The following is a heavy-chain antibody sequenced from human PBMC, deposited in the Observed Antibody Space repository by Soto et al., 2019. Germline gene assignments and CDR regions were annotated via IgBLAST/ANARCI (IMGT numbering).Heavy chain of an antibody. CDR1: GVTTRGYY. CDR3: ASGTLSTIAAPES. Sequence: PSETLSLTCNVSGVTTRGYYWHWIRQPPGETLEWIGSFYYTGGANYNPSLKIRVTISGDTSKNHFSLKFNSLTAADTAVYYCASGTLSTIAAPESWVQGTMVAFSS. J-gene: IGHJ5*02. D-gene: IGHD6-13*01. V-gene: IGHV4-59*01. CDR2: FYYTGGA.